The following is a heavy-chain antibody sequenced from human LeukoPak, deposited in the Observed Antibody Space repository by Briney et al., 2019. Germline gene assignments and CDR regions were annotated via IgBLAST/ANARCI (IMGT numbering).Heavy chain of an antibody. CDR3: AKDWHILTGRNCFDP. Sequence: ASVKVSCKASGYTFNNYGISWVRQAPGQGLGWMGWVTSYNGDTNYAQKFQGRVTVSTDTSTSTAYMELRSLRFDDTAIYYCAKDWHILTGRNCFDPWGQGTLVTVSS. CDR1: GYTFNNYG. D-gene: IGHD3-9*01. CDR2: VTSYNGDT. J-gene: IGHJ5*02. V-gene: IGHV1-18*01.